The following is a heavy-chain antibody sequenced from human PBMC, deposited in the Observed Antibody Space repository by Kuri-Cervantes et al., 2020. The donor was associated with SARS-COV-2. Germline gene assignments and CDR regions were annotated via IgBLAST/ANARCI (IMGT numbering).Heavy chain of an antibody. J-gene: IGHJ5*02. CDR3: AREQLVPYNWFDP. CDR1: GFNYLNYA. Sequence: GGSLRLSCTASGFNYLNYAMHWVRQAPGKGLEWVSYISSSSSTIYYADSVKGRFTISRDNAKNSLYLQMNSLRAEDTAVYYCAREQLVPYNWFDPWGQGTLVTVSS. CDR2: ISSSSSTI. V-gene: IGHV3-48*01. D-gene: IGHD6-6*01.